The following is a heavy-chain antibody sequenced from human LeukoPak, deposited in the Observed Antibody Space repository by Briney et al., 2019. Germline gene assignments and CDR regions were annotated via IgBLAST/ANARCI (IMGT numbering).Heavy chain of an antibody. J-gene: IGHJ6*04. D-gene: IGHD6-19*01. CDR2: IYYSGTT. CDR3: ARDRYNRGWYGEAGRYYMDV. CDR1: GGSISSDY. Sequence: SETLSLTCTVSGGSISSDYWTWIRQPPGKGLEWIGSIYYSGTTKYNPSLESRVTIAIATSKNPFSLKLASVRAADTAVYYCARDRYNRGWYGEAGRYYMDVWGKGTTVIVSS. V-gene: IGHV4-59*01.